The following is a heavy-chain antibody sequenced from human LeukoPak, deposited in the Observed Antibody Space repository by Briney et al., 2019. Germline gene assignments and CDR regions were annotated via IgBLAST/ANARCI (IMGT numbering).Heavy chain of an antibody. V-gene: IGHV4-59*01. Sequence: SETLSLTCNVSPGSITGYYFTWIRQPPGKGLEWIGYISYSGTTKYSPSLKSRLTMSLDTSKNQVSLRLTSVTAADTAVYYCARDSGGPYYYYYGMDVWGRGTTVTVSS. CDR2: ISYSGTT. D-gene: IGHD1-1*01. J-gene: IGHJ6*02. CDR1: PGSITGYY. CDR3: ARDSGGPYYYYYGMDV.